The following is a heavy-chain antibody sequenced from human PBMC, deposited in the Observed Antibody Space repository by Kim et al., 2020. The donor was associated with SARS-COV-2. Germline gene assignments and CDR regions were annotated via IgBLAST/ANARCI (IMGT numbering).Heavy chain of an antibody. CDR3: AKGGRWTTSFHDFDY. Sequence: GGSLRLSCAASGFTFDDYAMHWVRQAPGKGLEWVSLISWDGDTTYYADSVKGRFTISRDNSKNSLYLQMNRLRTEDTTLYYCAKGGRWTTSFHDFDYWG. V-gene: IGHV3-43*01. D-gene: IGHD3-3*01. CDR2: ISWDGDTT. J-gene: IGHJ4*01. CDR1: GFTFDDYA.